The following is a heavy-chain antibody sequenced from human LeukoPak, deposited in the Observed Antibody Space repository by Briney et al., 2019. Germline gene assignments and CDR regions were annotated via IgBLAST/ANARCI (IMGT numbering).Heavy chain of an antibody. CDR2: AMPIFGAT. V-gene: IGHV1-69*01. CDR1: GGIFNNYG. D-gene: IGHD3-22*01. CDR3: ARGAHVDLYRETTNYYYGALDI. J-gene: IGHJ3*02. Sequence: PVASVNVSCKASGGIFNNYGFSWVRQAPGQGLEWMGGAMPIFGATDYAQRFQGRLTITADDSTGTAYMELTRLTSEDTATYFCARGAHVDLYRETTNYYYGALDIWGQGTVVTVSS.